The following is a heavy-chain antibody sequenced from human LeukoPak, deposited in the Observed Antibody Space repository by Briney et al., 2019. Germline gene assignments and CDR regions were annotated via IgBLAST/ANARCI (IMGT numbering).Heavy chain of an antibody. CDR1: GGTFSSYA. Sequence: ASVKVSCKASGGTFSSYAISWVRQVPGQGLEWMGRIIPILGIANYAQKFQGRVTITADKSTSTAYMELSSLRSEDTAVYYCARDYDILTGLDYWGQGTLVTVSS. J-gene: IGHJ4*02. CDR3: ARDYDILTGLDY. V-gene: IGHV1-69*04. CDR2: IIPILGIA. D-gene: IGHD3-9*01.